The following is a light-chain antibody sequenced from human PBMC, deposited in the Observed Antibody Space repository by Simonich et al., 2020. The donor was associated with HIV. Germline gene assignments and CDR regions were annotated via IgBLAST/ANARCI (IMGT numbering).Light chain of an antibody. CDR2: WAS. CDR3: QQYYITPQT. J-gene: IGKJ1*01. CDR1: RSVLYSSNNKNY. Sequence: DIVMTQSPDSLAVSLGERATINCKSSRSVLYSSNNKNYLAWYQQKPGQPPKLLIYWASTREAGVPDRFSGRGSETDFTLTISSLQVEDVAVYYCQQYYITPQTFGQGTKVEIK. V-gene: IGKV4-1*01.